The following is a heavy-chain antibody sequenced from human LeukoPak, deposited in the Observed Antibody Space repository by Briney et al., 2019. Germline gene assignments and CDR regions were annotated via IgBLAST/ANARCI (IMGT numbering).Heavy chain of an antibody. CDR2: INPNTGDT. D-gene: IGHD2-8*02. V-gene: IGHV1-2*02. Sequence: ASVKVSCKASAYTFTDYYMHWVRQAPGQGLEWMGWINPNTGDTSYAQMFQGRVTMTRDTSISAAYMELSRLRSEDTAVYYCARDHSTGGNWGQGTLVTVSS. CDR1: AYTFTDYY. CDR3: ARDHSTGGN. J-gene: IGHJ4*02.